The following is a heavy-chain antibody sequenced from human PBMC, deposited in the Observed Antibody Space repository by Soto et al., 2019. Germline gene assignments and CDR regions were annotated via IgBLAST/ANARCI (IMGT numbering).Heavy chain of an antibody. J-gene: IGHJ4*02. Sequence: QVQLVESGGGVVQPGRSLRLSCAASGFTFSSYGMHWVRQAPGKGLEWVAVIWYDGSNKYYADSVKGRFTISRDNSKNTLYLQMNSLRAEDTAVYYCARESRARGYSYGQYWGQGTLVTVSS. V-gene: IGHV3-33*01. CDR3: ARESRARGYSYGQY. CDR1: GFTFSSYG. D-gene: IGHD5-18*01. CDR2: IWYDGSNK.